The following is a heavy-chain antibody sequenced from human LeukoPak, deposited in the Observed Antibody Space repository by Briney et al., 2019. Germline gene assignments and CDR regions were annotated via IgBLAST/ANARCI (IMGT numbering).Heavy chain of an antibody. CDR1: GFTFSSSW. V-gene: IGHV3-7*04. Sequence: QAGGSLRLSCAASGFTFSSSWMSWVRQAPGRGLEWVATIKQDGSERYYVDSVKGRFTISRDNADNSLYLQMNSLRAEDTAVYYCAGGANHPWFDYWGQGALVTVSS. J-gene: IGHJ4*02. CDR2: IKQDGSER. D-gene: IGHD1-14*01. CDR3: AGGANHPWFDY.